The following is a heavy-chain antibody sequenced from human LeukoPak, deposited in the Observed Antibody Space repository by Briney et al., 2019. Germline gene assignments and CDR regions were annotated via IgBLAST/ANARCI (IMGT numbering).Heavy chain of an antibody. Sequence: GGSLRLSCAASGFTFSSYAMSWVRQDPGKGLEWVSGIGGSGVSTYYADSVKGRFTISRDNSKNTLYLQMNSLRAEDTAIYYCAKDVAGVRGVRGGFDYWGQGTLVTVSS. J-gene: IGHJ4*02. V-gene: IGHV3-23*01. CDR1: GFTFSSYA. CDR2: IGGSGVST. D-gene: IGHD3-10*01. CDR3: AKDVAGVRGVRGGFDY.